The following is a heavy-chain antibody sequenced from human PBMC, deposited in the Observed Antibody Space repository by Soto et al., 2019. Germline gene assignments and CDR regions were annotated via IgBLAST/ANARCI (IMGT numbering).Heavy chain of an antibody. CDR2: IGGSDRNT. Sequence: GGSLRLSCAASGFTFDTYAMSWVRQAPGKGLEWVSAIGGSDRNTYFTDSVKGRFTISRDNSKNTLYLQMNSLRAEDTAVYYCAKDARGYGGTYFDFWGQGTLVTVSS. CDR1: GFTFDTYA. J-gene: IGHJ4*02. D-gene: IGHD4-17*01. CDR3: AKDARGYGGTYFDF. V-gene: IGHV3-23*01.